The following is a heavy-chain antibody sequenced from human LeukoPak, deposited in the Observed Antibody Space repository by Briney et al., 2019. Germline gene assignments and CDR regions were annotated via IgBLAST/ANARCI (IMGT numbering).Heavy chain of an antibody. D-gene: IGHD1-26*01. Sequence: GGSLRLSCAASGFTFSSYGMHWVRQAPGKGLEWVAVIWYGGSNKYYADSVKGRFTISRDNSKNTLYLQMNSLRAEDTALYHCARRGLVGATDYWGQGTLVTVSS. CDR2: IWYGGSNK. CDR1: GFTFSSYG. J-gene: IGHJ4*02. CDR3: ARRGLVGATDY. V-gene: IGHV3-33*08.